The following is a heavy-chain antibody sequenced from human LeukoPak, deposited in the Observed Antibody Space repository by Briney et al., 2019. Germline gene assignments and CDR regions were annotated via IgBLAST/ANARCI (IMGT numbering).Heavy chain of an antibody. CDR3: ARSYYYGSGSYGMDV. V-gene: IGHV4-59*08. J-gene: IGHJ6*02. CDR1: GGSISSYY. D-gene: IGHD3-10*01. Sequence: PSETLSLTCTVSGGSISSYYWSWIRQPPGKGLEWIGYIYYSGSTNYNPSLKSRVTISVDTAKNQFSLKLSSVTAADTAAYYCARSYYYGSGSYGMDVWGQGTTVTVSS. CDR2: IYYSGST.